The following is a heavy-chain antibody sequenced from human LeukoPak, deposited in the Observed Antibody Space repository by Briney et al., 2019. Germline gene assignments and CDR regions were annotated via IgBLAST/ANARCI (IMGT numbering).Heavy chain of an antibody. CDR1: GFTFSSYG. V-gene: IGHV3-23*01. CDR2: ISGSGGST. CDR3: AKDETISGVNYFYY. J-gene: IGHJ4*02. D-gene: IGHD3-3*01. Sequence: PGGSLRLSYAASGFTFSSYGMSWVRQAPGKGLEWVSAISGSGGSTYYADSVKGRFTISRDNSKNTLYLQMNSLRAEDTAVYYCAKDETISGVNYFYYWGQGTLVTVSS.